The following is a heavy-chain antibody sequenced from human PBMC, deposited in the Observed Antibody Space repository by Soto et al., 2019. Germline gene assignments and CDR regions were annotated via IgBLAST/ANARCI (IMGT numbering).Heavy chain of an antibody. V-gene: IGHV5-10-1*01. CDR2: IDPSDSYT. J-gene: IGHJ4*02. Sequence: GEALKISCKRSGYSFTSYWISWVRQMPGKGLEWMGRIDPSDSYTNYSPSFQGHVTISADKSISTAYLQWSSLKASDTAMYYCARHPGGDYAGDSEYWGQGTLVTVSS. D-gene: IGHD4-17*01. CDR3: ARHPGGDYAGDSEY. CDR1: GYSFTSYW.